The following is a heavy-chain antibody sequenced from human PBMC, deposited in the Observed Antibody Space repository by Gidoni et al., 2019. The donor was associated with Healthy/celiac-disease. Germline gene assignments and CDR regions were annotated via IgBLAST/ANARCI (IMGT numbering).Heavy chain of an antibody. V-gene: IGHV3-21*01. CDR1: GFPFSSYS. CDR3: ARDPNYYDSSGYFQH. J-gene: IGHJ1*01. CDR2: ISSSSSYI. D-gene: IGHD3-22*01. Sequence: EVQLVESGGGLVKPGGSLRLSCAASGFPFSSYSMNWVRQAPGKGLEWVSSISSSSSYIYYADSVKGRFTISRDNAKNSLYLQMNSLRAEDTAVYYCARDPNYYDSSGYFQHWGQGTLVTVSS.